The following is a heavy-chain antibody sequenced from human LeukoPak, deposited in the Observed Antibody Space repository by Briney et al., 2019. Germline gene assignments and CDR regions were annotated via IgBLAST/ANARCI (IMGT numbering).Heavy chain of an antibody. Sequence: SETLSLTCAVYGGXFSGFFCSWIRQPPGKGLEWIGEIKHGERTDYNPSLKSRVTISVDTSKNQFSLKLTSVTAADTAVYYCARGTSPDWPTLHFWGQGTLVTVSS. CDR1: GGXFSGFF. CDR2: IKHGERT. CDR3: ARGTSPDWPTLHF. V-gene: IGHV4-34*01. J-gene: IGHJ4*02. D-gene: IGHD3/OR15-3a*01.